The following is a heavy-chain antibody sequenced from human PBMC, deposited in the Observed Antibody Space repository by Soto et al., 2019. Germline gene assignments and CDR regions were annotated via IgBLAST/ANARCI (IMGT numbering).Heavy chain of an antibody. D-gene: IGHD6-19*01. CDR2: INPNSGGT. V-gene: IGHV1-2*04. J-gene: IGHJ6*02. Sequence: ASVKVSCKASGYTFTGYYMHWVRQAPGQGLEWMGWINPNSGGTNYAQKFQGWVTMTRDTSISTAYMELSRLRSDDTAVYYCARSYSSGWSTLPYYYYYGMDVWGQGTTVTVS. CDR3: ARSYSSGWSTLPYYYYYGMDV. CDR1: GYTFTGYY.